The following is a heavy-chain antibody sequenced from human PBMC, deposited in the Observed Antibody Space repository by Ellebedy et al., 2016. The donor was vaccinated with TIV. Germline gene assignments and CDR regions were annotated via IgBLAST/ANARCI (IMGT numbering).Heavy chain of an antibody. D-gene: IGHD4-17*01. CDR3: ATDGSFGDYLSPTHAFVM. V-gene: IGHV3-7*01. CDR1: GFTLNNYW. Sequence: GGSLRLSCTASGFTLNNYWMSWVRQAPGKGLEWVANIKEDGSEKHYVDSVRGRFTISRDNAKNSVYLQMNSLRAEDTAVYYCATDGSFGDYLSPTHAFVMWGQGTMVTVSS. J-gene: IGHJ3*02. CDR2: IKEDGSEK.